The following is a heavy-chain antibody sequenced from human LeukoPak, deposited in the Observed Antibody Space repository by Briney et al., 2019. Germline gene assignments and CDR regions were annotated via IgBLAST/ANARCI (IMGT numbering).Heavy chain of an antibody. D-gene: IGHD3-22*01. Sequence: GGSLRLSCAASGFTFSIYAMSWVRQAPGKGLEWVAVISYDGSNKYYADSVKGRFTISRDNSKNTLYLQMNSLRAEDTAVYYCAKGMVITALLDYWGQGTLVTVSS. CDR1: GFTFSIYA. J-gene: IGHJ4*02. V-gene: IGHV3-30*18. CDR3: AKGMVITALLDY. CDR2: ISYDGSNK.